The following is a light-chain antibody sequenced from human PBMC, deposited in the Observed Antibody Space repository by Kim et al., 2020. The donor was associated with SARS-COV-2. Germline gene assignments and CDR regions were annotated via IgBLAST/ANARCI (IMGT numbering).Light chain of an antibody. Sequence: PGEKGTISCSESSSSIGKKYVSRDQQLPGTAPKLLVYENNRRPSGIPDRFSCSKSGTSATLGITGLQTGDEADYYCGTWDSSLSAVFGGGTKVTVL. V-gene: IGLV1-51*01. CDR2: ENN. CDR1: SSSIGKKY. J-gene: IGLJ3*02. CDR3: GTWDSSLSAV.